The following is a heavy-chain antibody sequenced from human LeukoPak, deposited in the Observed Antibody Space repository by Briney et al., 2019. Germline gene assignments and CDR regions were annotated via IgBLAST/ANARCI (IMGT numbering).Heavy chain of an antibody. CDR3: AKDLYTSRYACCFDY. J-gene: IGHJ4*02. D-gene: IGHD6-13*01. V-gene: IGHV3-11*01. Sequence: PGGSLRLSCAASGFTFSDYYMSWIRQAPGKGLEWVSYISSSGSTIYYADSVKGRFTISRDNSKNMLYLQMNSLRAEDTAVYYCAKDLYTSRYACCFDYWGQGTLVTVSS. CDR2: ISSSGSTI. CDR1: GFTFSDYY.